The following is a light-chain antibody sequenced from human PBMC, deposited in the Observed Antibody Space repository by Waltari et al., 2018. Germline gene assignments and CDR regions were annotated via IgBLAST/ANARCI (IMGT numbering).Light chain of an antibody. CDR1: RSHLGSYNP. CDR2: EVS. V-gene: IGLV2-23*02. Sequence: QSALTQPAPDPRPPGQSLTTSGTVTRSHLGSYNPFSAYQQHPGKAPKLMLYEVSKRPSGVSNRFSGCKSGNTASLTTSGLQGEDEADYYCCSYAGSNPFYVFGTGTKVTVL. J-gene: IGLJ1*01. CDR3: CSYAGSNPFYV.